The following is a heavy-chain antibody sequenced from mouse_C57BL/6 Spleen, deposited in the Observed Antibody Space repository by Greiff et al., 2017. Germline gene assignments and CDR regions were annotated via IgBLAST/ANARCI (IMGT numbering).Heavy chain of an antibody. CDR3: ARWNGYYWYFDV. CDR2: IDPNSGGI. D-gene: IGHD2-2*01. CDR1: GYTFTSYW. V-gene: IGHV1-72*01. Sequence: QVQLQQPGAELVQPGASVQLSCKASGYTFTSYWMHWVLQRPGRGLEWIGRIDPNSGGIKYTEQFTSQATLSVDKPSSTAYMQLSRLTSEDSAVYYCARWNGYYWYFDVRGTGTTDTVSS. J-gene: IGHJ1*03.